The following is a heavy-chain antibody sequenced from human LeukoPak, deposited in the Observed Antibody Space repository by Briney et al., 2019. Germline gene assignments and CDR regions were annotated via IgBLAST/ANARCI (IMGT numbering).Heavy chain of an antibody. Sequence: PSETLSLTCTVTGGSISSSSYYWRWNRQPQGKGLVWIASIDYSGSTYYNPSLKSRVTMFLDTSKNQFSLRLSSVTAADTAVYYCARDIAVAGYYYYYMDVWGKGTTVTVSS. V-gene: IGHV4-39*02. J-gene: IGHJ6*03. D-gene: IGHD6-19*01. CDR2: IDYSGST. CDR3: ARDIAVAGYYYYYMDV. CDR1: GGSISSSSYY.